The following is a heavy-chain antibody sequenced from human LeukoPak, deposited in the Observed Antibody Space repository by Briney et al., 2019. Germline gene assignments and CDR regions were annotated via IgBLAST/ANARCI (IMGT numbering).Heavy chain of an antibody. CDR2: IYPGDSDT. CDR3: ARQISYCSSTSCYTHLDY. CDR1: GYSFTSYW. D-gene: IGHD2-2*02. V-gene: IGHV5-51*01. J-gene: IGHJ4*02. Sequence: GESLKISCKGSGYSFTSYWIGWVRPMPGKGLEWMGIIYPGDSDTRYSPSFQGQVTISADKSISTAYLQWSSLKASDTAMYYCARQISYCSSTSCYTHLDYWGQGTLVTVSS.